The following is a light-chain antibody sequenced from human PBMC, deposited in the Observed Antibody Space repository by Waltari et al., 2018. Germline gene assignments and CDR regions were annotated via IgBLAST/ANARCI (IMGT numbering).Light chain of an antibody. CDR2: AAS. CDR1: QNISSY. V-gene: IGKV3-15*01. J-gene: IGKJ1*01. CDR3: QQYNHWPRT. Sequence: ETVLTKFPATLSVSPGDRATLSCRASQNISSYLAWYQHKSGQAPRLLIHAASTRATGIPARFSGSGSGTDFTLTISSLQSEDFAVYYCQQYNHWPRTFGQGTKVDIK.